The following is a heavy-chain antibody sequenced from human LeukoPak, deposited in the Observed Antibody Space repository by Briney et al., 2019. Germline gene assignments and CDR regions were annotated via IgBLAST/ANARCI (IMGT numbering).Heavy chain of an antibody. J-gene: IGHJ3*01. Sequence: GGSLRLAWAASGFTFSGSAMHWVRQAPGKGLQWVGLIRSKTNNSATVYAASVKGRFTISRDDSTNTAYLQMNSLKTEDTAVYYCTRGDVLTGSTWGQGTMLTVSS. CDR1: GFTFSGSA. D-gene: IGHD3-9*01. CDR2: IRSKTNNSAT. CDR3: TRGDVLTGST. V-gene: IGHV3-73*01.